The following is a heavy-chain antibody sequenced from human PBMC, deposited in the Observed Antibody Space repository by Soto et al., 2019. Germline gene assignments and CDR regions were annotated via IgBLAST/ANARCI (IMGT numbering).Heavy chain of an antibody. D-gene: IGHD3-10*01. Sequence: VQLEESGPGLVKPSQTLSLTCTVSGGSISSGGYYWSWIRQHPGKGLEWIGYIYSSGSTYYNPSLKSRVTISVDTSKNQFSLKLSSVTAADTAVYYCARGVTMVRGVIHTPYFDYWGQGTLVTVSS. CDR2: IYSSGST. J-gene: IGHJ4*02. V-gene: IGHV4-31*03. CDR3: ARGVTMVRGVIHTPYFDY. CDR1: GGSISSGGYY.